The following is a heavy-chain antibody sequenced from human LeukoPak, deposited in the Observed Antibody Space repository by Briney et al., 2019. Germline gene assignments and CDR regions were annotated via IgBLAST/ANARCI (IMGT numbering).Heavy chain of an antibody. D-gene: IGHD4-17*01. Sequence: GGSLRLSCAASGFTFSSYGIYWVRQAPGKGLEWAAVISNDGSDIYYGDSVQGRFTISRDNSKNTVYLQLKSLRPDDTAVYYCAREGRYGDYFEYWGQGTLVTVSS. CDR2: ISNDGSDI. J-gene: IGHJ4*02. V-gene: IGHV3-30*03. CDR1: GFTFSSYG. CDR3: AREGRYGDYFEY.